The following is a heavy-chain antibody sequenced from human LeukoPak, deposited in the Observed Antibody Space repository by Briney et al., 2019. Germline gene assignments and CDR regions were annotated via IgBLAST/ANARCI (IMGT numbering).Heavy chain of an antibody. CDR1: GGSFSGYY. CDR2: INHSGST. V-gene: IGHV4-34*01. CDR3: SRGRDAYKSGAN. J-gene: IGHJ4*02. Sequence: SETLSLTCAVYGGSFSGYYWSWIRQPPGKGLEWIGEINHSGSTNYNPSLESRVTLSLATSKNQFSLKLNSVPAADTALYYCSRGRDAYKSGANWGQGTLVTVSS. D-gene: IGHD5-24*01.